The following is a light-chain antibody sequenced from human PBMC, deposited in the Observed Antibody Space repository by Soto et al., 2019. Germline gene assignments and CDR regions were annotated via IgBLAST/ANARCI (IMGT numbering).Light chain of an antibody. Sequence: QAVVTQSPSASASLGASVKVTCTLSSGHSSYVIAWHQQQPEKGPRYLMKLNSDGSHSKGDGIPDRFSGSSSGAERYLTISSLQSEDEADYYCQTWDTGIQVFGGGTKLTVL. J-gene: IGLJ3*02. CDR2: LNSDGSH. V-gene: IGLV4-69*01. CDR1: SGHSSYV. CDR3: QTWDTGIQV.